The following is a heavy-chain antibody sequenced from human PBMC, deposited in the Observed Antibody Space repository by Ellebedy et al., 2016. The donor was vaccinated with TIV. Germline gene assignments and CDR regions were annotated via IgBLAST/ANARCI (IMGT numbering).Heavy chain of an antibody. Sequence: PGGSLRLSCAASGFSFSTYGMHWVRQAPGKGLEWVAVIAYDGINKFYADSVKGRFTISRDNSKNTLYLQMNSLRAEDTAVYYCAKLAGIHPWYFDHWGQGTLVPVSS. CDR3: AKLAGIHPWYFDH. V-gene: IGHV3-30*18. CDR2: IAYDGINK. J-gene: IGHJ4*02. CDR1: GFSFSTYG. D-gene: IGHD2-15*01.